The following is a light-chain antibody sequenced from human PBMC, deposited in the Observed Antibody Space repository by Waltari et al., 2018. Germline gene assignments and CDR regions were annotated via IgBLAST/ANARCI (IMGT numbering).Light chain of an antibody. CDR3: YSTDSSGMGV. CDR2: EDS. J-gene: IGLJ3*02. Sequence: SYDLTQPHSVSVSPGQTATITCSGDALPKKHAYWYQQKSGQAPVLVIYEDSKRPSGIPERFSGSSSETMATLTISGAQVEDGSDYYCYSTDSSGMGVFGGGTKLTVL. V-gene: IGLV3-10*01. CDR1: ALPKKH.